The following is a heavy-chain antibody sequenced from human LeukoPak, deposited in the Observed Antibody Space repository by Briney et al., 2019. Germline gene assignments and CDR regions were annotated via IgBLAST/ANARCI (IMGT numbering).Heavy chain of an antibody. CDR3: ARELPRSTTFLDY. Sequence: SETLSLTCIGSCGSINNFYWSWIRQPPGKGLEWIGYIYHNGKTKYNPSLTSRVSISIDTSKNQFSLRLTPVTAADTAVYYCARELPRSTTFLDYWGQGTLVTVSS. CDR2: IYHNGKT. CDR1: CGSINNFY. V-gene: IGHV4-59*01. D-gene: IGHD1-14*01. J-gene: IGHJ4*02.